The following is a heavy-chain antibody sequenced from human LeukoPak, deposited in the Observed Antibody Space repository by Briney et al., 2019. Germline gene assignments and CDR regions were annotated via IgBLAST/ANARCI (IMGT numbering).Heavy chain of an antibody. J-gene: IGHJ4*02. CDR2: INPNSGGT. Sequence: GASVKVSCKASGYTFTGYYMHWVRQAPGQGLEWMGWINPNSGGTNYAQKFQGRVTMTRDTSISTAYMELSRLRSDDTAVYYCARSDPGGTIFGGAHLGYWGQGTLVTVSS. V-gene: IGHV1-2*02. CDR3: ARSDPGGTIFGGAHLGY. D-gene: IGHD3-3*01. CDR1: GYTFTGYY.